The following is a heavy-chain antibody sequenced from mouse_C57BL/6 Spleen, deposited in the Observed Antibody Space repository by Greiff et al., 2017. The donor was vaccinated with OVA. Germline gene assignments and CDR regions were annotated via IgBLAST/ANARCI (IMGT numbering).Heavy chain of an antibody. V-gene: IGHV5-16*01. CDR3: ARGGYDYDESDFDC. J-gene: IGHJ2*01. CDR1: GFTFSDYY. D-gene: IGHD2-4*01. CDR2: INYAGSSP. Sequence: EVPGVESEGGLVQPGSSMQLSCTASGFTFSDYYMAWVRQVPGKGLEWVANINYAGSSPYYLDSLKSRFIISRDNAKNILYLQMSSLKSEDTATYYCARGGYDYDESDFDCWGQGTTLTVSS.